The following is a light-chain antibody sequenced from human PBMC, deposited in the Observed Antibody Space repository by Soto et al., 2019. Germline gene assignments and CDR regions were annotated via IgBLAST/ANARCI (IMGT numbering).Light chain of an antibody. CDR3: QQHGQWPIT. J-gene: IGKJ5*01. CDR1: QSDNRN. V-gene: IGKV3D-15*01. CDR2: GIS. Sequence: EIVMMQSPATLSVSPVERATLSCSASQSDNRNYLACYQQKPSQAPRLLIYGISKRATDIPDRFSGSGSGTEFTLTISRLQPEDFATYYCQQHGQWPITFGQGTRLEIK.